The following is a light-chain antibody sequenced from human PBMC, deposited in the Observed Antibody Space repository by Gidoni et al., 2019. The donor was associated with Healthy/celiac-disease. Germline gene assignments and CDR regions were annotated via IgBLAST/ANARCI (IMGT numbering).Light chain of an antibody. CDR3: QKYNSYPLT. CDR2: KAS. J-gene: IGKJ4*01. CDR1: QSISSW. V-gene: IGKV1-5*03. Sequence: IQIPPSPSTLSASVGARVTITCRASQSISSWLAWDQKKPGKAPKLLVYKASSLESGVPSRFSGSGSGTEFTLTISSLQPDDFATYYCQKYNSYPLTFGGGTKVEIK.